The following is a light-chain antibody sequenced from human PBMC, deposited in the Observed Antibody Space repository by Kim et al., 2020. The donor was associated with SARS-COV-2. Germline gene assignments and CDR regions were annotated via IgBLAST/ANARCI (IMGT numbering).Light chain of an antibody. CDR1: QSVSSN. V-gene: IGKV3D-15*01. CDR2: DAS. Sequence: DIVMTQSPATLSVSPGERATLSCRASQSVSSNLAWYQQKPGQCPRLLIYDASTRATGIPARFSGSGSGTEFTLTISSLQSEDFAVYYCQQYNNWPPLTFGGGTKVDIK. CDR3: QQYNNWPPLT. J-gene: IGKJ4*01.